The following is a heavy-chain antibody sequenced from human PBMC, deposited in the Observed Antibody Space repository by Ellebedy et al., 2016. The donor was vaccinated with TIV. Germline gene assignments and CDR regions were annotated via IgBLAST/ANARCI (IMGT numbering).Heavy chain of an antibody. D-gene: IGHD2/OR15-2a*01. CDR3: AKDGPMTRSPNMYYHYAPDV. Sequence: SETLSLTXTVSGASIRSYYWSWIRQAAGKGLEWIGCIFYSGRTNYNPSLQSRVTISMDRSTNQFSLKLRSVTAADTAVYFCAKDGPMTRSPNMYYHYAPDVWGQGATVTVTS. V-gene: IGHV4-59*01. CDR2: IFYSGRT. CDR1: GASIRSYY. J-gene: IGHJ6*02.